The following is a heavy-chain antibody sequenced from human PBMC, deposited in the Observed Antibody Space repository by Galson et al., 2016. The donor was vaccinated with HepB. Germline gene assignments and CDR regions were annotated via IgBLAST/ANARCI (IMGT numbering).Heavy chain of an antibody. CDR3: ASGFWSA. Sequence: SLRLSCAATGFAFNKYFMHWVRQAPGQGLVWVARIDRDARETTYADSVKGRFTISRDNAKSSLYLQMNSLRSDDTAVYYCASGFWSAWGQGTLVTVSS. D-gene: IGHD3-3*01. CDR2: IDRDARET. J-gene: IGHJ5*02. CDR1: GFAFNKYF. V-gene: IGHV3-74*03.